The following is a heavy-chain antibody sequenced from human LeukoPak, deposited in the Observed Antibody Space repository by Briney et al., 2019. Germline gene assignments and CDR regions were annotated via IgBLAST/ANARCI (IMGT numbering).Heavy chain of an antibody. CDR3: AGTRITIFGVVKQNFDP. J-gene: IGHJ5*02. D-gene: IGHD3-3*01. V-gene: IGHV4-34*01. CDR2: INHSGST. Sequence: SETLSLTCAVYGGSFSGYYWSWIRQPPGKGLEWIGEINHSGSTNYNPSLKSRVTISVDTSKNQFSLKLSSVTAADTAVYYCAGTRITIFGVVKQNFDPWGQGTLVTVSS. CDR1: GGSFSGYY.